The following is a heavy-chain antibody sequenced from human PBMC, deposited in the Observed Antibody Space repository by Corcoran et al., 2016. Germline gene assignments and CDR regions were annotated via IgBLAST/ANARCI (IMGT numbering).Heavy chain of an antibody. CDR1: GGSFSGYY. CDR2: INHSGST. J-gene: IGHJ1*01. V-gene: IGHV4-34*01. D-gene: IGHD2-15*01. CDR3: AIGRSGGYCSGGSCQEYFQH. Sequence: QVQLQQWGAGLLKPSETLSLTCAVYGGSFSGYYWSWIRQPPGKGLEWIGEINHSGSTNYNPSLKSRVTISVDTSKNQFSLKLSAGTAADTAVYYCAIGRSGGYCSGGSCQEYFQHWGQGTLVTVSS.